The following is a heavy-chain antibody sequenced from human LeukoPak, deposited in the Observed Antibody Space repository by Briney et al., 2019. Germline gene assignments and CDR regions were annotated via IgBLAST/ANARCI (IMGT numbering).Heavy chain of an antibody. D-gene: IGHD2-2*01. CDR3: ARSILVVPVASHYNYGVDV. Sequence: ASVNVSCKASGYTFAKYAIHWVRQAPGQRLEWMGWINAGNGNTRYSQKFQGGVTITRDTSASIAYVELSSLRSEDTAVYYCARSILVVPVASHYNYGVDVWGQGTTVTVSS. J-gene: IGHJ6*02. CDR1: GYTFAKYA. CDR2: INAGNGNT. V-gene: IGHV1-3*01.